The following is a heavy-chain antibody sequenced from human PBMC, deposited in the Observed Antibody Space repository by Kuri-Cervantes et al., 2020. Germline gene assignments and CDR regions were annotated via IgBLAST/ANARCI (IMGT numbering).Heavy chain of an antibody. CDR1: GFTFSNYA. J-gene: IGHJ4*02. D-gene: IGHD6-13*01. CDR2: ISSSGGST. V-gene: IGHV3-23*01. CDR3: AKAHYASSWYSLFDY. Sequence: GGSLRLSCAASGFTFSNYAMSWVRRAPGKGLEWVSGISSSGGSTYYGDSVKGRFTVSRDNSKNTLHLQMNSLRAEDTALYYCAKAHYASSWYSLFDYWGQGTLVTVSS.